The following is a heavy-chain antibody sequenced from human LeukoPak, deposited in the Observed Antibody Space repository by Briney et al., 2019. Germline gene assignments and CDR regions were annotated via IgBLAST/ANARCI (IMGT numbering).Heavy chain of an antibody. J-gene: IGHJ1*01. CDR2: IYYSGST. Sequence: PSETLSLTCSVSGGSISSYYWSWIRQPPGKGLEWIGYIYYSGSTNYNPSLKSRVTISVDTSKNQFSLKLSSVTAADTAVYYCASSRKGYFQHWGQGTLVTVSS. CDR1: GGSISSYY. CDR3: ASSRKGYFQH. V-gene: IGHV4-59*01.